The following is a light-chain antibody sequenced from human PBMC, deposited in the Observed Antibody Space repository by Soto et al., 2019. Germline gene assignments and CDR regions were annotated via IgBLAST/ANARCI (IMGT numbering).Light chain of an antibody. J-gene: IGKJ1*01. CDR2: AAS. CDR3: QQSYSIPWT. Sequence: DLQMTQSPSSLSASVGDRVTITCRASQSISSYLNWYQQKPGKAPKLLIYAASSLQGGVPSRFSGSGSGTDFTLTISSLQPEDFATYYCQQSYSIPWTFGQGTKVEIK. CDR1: QSISSY. V-gene: IGKV1-39*01.